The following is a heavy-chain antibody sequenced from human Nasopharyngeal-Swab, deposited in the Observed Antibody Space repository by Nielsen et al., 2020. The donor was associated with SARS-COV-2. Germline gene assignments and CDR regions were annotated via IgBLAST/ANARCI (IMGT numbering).Heavy chain of an antibody. D-gene: IGHD1-26*01. J-gene: IGHJ2*01. CDR2: ITWNGNRI. CDR3: TKDTGSYSYWYFDL. CDR1: GFAFDDYV. V-gene: IGHV3-9*01. Sequence: SLKISCAASGFAFDDYVMHWVRQVPGKGLEWVSGITWNGNRIGYADSVKGRFTISRDNAKNSLYLQMNSLRVEDTALYYCTKDTGSYSYWYFDLWGRGTLVTVSS.